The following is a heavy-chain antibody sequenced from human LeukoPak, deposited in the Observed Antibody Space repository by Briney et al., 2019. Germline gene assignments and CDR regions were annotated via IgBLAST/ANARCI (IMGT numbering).Heavy chain of an antibody. CDR2: INSAGSST. D-gene: IGHD6-19*01. J-gene: IGHJ4*02. Sequence: GGSRRLSCAASGFTFSSYWMHWVRKAPGKGLGWFSRINSAGSSTSYADSVRGRFTISRDNDKNTLYLQMNSLRAEDTAVYYCARGGEYSSGWYGFWGQGALVTVSS. V-gene: IGHV3-74*01. CDR1: GFTFSSYW. CDR3: ARGGEYSSGWYGF.